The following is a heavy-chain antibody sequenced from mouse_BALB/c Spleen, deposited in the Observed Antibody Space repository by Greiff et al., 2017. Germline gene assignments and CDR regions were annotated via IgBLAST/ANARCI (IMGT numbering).Heavy chain of an antibody. CDR1: GYTFTSYW. Sequence: VQLHQSGAELAKPGASVKMSCKASGYTFTSYWMHWVKQRPGQGLEWIGYINPSTGYTEYNQKFKDKATLTADKSSSTAYMQLSSLTSEDSAVYYCARGGLRRYYFDYWGQGTTLTVSS. D-gene: IGHD2-2*01. CDR2: INPSTGYT. V-gene: IGHV1-7*01. CDR3: ARGGLRRYYFDY. J-gene: IGHJ2*01.